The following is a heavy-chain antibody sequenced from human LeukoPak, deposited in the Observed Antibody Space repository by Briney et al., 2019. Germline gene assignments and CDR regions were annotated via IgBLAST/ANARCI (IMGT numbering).Heavy chain of an antibody. J-gene: IGHJ4*02. CDR2: INHSGST. Sequence: PSETLSLTCAVYGGSFSGYYWSWIRQPPGKGLEWVGEINHSGSTNYNPSLKSRVTISVDTSKNQFSLKLSSVPAADTAVYYCARGRGNSGWYVRGPRAGFDYWGQGTLVTVSS. D-gene: IGHD6-19*01. V-gene: IGHV4-34*01. CDR3: ARGRGNSGWYVRGPRAGFDY. CDR1: GGSFSGYY.